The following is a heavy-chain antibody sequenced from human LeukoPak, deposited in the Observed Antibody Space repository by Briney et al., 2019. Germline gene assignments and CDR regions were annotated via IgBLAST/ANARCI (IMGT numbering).Heavy chain of an antibody. J-gene: IGHJ3*02. V-gene: IGHV3-9*03. CDR1: GFTFDDYA. Sequence: PGGSLRLSCAASGFTFDDYAMHWVRQAPGNGLECVSGTSWNSGSIDYADSVKGRFTISRDNAKNSLYLQMNSLRAEDMALYYCATDYEADYYDSSDSGGFDIWGQGTMVTVSS. D-gene: IGHD3-22*01. CDR3: ATDYEADYYDSSDSGGFDI. CDR2: TSWNSGSI.